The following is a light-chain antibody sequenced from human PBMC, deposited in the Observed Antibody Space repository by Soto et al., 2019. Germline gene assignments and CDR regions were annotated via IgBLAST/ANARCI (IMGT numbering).Light chain of an antibody. CDR2: DVN. J-gene: IGLJ2*01. V-gene: IGLV2-14*03. Sequence: QSVLTQPASVSGSPGRWITISCTGTRSDIGAYNFVSWYQQHPGEVPKLILYDVNVRPSGVSNRFSGSKSGNTASLTISRLQAEDEADYYCTSWTTSTTMIFGGGTKVTVL. CDR1: RSDIGAYNF. CDR3: TSWTTSTTMI.